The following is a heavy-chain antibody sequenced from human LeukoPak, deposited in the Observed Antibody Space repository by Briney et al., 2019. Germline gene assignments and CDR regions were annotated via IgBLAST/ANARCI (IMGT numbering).Heavy chain of an antibody. CDR3: ARGRVVPATRLDY. CDR2: ILFDAKHK. Sequence: GGSLRLSCAVSGFTFSSYAMHWVRQAPGKGREWLGVILFDAKHKYYGDSVEGRFTISRDNSNNTLYLQMSGLTSEDTALYYCARGRVVPATRLDYWGRGTLVTVSS. V-gene: IGHV3-30*04. J-gene: IGHJ4*02. D-gene: IGHD2-15*01. CDR1: GFTFSSYA.